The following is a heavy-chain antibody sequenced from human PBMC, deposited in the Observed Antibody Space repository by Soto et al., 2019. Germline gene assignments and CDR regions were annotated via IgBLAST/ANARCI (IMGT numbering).Heavy chain of an antibody. D-gene: IGHD2-2*01. J-gene: IGHJ4*02. CDR2: ISSSSSYI. CDR3: ACSSTSCEN. CDR1: GFTFSSYS. Sequence: EVQLVESGGGLVKHGGSLRLSCAASGFTFSSYSMNWVRQAPGKGLEWVSSISSSSSYIYYADSVKGRFTISRDNAKNSLYLQMNSLRAEDTAVYYCACSSTSCENWGQGTLVTVSS. V-gene: IGHV3-21*01.